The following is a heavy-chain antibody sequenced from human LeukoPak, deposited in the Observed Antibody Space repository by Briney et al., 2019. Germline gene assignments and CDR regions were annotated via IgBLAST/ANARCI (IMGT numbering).Heavy chain of an antibody. D-gene: IGHD1-7*01. J-gene: IGHJ6*03. Sequence: SVKVSCKASGGTFSSYAISWVRQAPGQGLEWMGGIIPIFGTANYAQKFQGRVTITTDESTSTAYMELSSLRSEDTAVYYCARVVMDWNYVRGYYYYYMDVWGKGTTVTVSS. CDR3: ARVVMDWNYVRGYYYYYMDV. CDR1: GGTFSSYA. V-gene: IGHV1-69*05. CDR2: IIPIFGTA.